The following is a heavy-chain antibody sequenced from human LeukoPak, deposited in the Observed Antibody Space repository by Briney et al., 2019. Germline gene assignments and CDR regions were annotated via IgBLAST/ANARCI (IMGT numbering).Heavy chain of an antibody. CDR3: ARGQTILYDILTGSDY. V-gene: IGHV1-46*01. Sequence: ASVKVSCKASGYTFTTYSMNWVRQAPGQGLEWMGIINPSGGSTSYAQKFQGRVTMTRDMSTSTVYMELSSLRSEDTAVYYCARGQTILYDILTGSDYWGQGTLVTVSS. J-gene: IGHJ4*02. CDR1: GYTFTTYS. CDR2: INPSGGST. D-gene: IGHD3-9*01.